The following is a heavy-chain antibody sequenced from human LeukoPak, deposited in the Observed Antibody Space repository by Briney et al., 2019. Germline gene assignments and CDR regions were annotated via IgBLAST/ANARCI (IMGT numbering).Heavy chain of an antibody. V-gene: IGHV3-30*03. CDR3: ARDRGIVGATPDAFDI. Sequence: GRSLRLSCAASGFTFSSYGMHWVRQAPGKGLEWVAIISYDGTNENYADSVKGRFTISRDNSKNTLYLQMNSLRAEDTAVYYCARDRGIVGATPDAFDIWGQGTMVTVSS. D-gene: IGHD1-26*01. CDR2: ISYDGTNE. J-gene: IGHJ3*02. CDR1: GFTFSSYG.